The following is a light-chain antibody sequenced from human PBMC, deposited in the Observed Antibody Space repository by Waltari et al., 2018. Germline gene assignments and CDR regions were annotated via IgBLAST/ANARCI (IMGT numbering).Light chain of an antibody. CDR2: GAS. J-gene: IGKJ4*02. V-gene: IGKV1-27*01. CDR3: QNYNSAPLT. CDR1: QDIYNY. Sequence: DIQMTQSPSSLSASVGDRITFTCRASQDIYNYLAWYQEKPGKVPKLLIYGASTLQSGVPSRFSGSGSGTVFTLTIRTLQPEDVATYYCQNYNSAPLTFGGGTKVEIK.